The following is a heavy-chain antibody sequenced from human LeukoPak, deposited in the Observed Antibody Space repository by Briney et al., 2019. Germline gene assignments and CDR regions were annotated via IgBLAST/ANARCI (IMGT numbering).Heavy chain of an antibody. CDR1: RFTFSSYA. J-gene: IGHJ6*02. Sequence: GSLRLSCAASRFTFSSYAMNWVRRAPGKGLEWVSYISSSGDTIYYTDSVKGRFTISRDNAKNSLYLQMNSLRAEDTAVYYCARPPSITNPYYGLDVWGQGTTVTVSS. CDR3: ARPPSITNPYYGLDV. V-gene: IGHV3-48*03. D-gene: IGHD3-3*01. CDR2: ISSSGDTI.